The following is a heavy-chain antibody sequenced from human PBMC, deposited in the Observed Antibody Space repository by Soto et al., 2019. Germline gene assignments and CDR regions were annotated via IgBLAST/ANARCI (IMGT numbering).Heavy chain of an antibody. D-gene: IGHD1-20*01. CDR2: TYYRSKWYN. Sequence: SQTLSLPCAISRDSVSSNSAAWNWIRQSPSRGLEWLGRTYYRSKWYNDYAVSVKSRITINPDTSKNQFSLQLNSVTPEDTAVYYCATITGTYLNNWFDPWGQGTLVTVSS. J-gene: IGHJ5*02. V-gene: IGHV6-1*01. CDR3: ATITGTYLNNWFDP. CDR1: RDSVSSNSAA.